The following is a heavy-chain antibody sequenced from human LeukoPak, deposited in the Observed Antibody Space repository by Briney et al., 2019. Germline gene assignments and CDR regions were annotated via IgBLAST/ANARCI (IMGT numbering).Heavy chain of an antibody. CDR1: VGSISSGGYY. V-gene: IGHV4-31*03. Sequence: PSQTLSLTCTVSVGSISSGGYYWSWIRQPPGKGLEWIGYIFYSGSTYYNPSLKSRVTMSVDTSKNQFSLKLSSVTAADTAVYYCARVVTLFRGVITYYFDYWGQGTLVTVSS. J-gene: IGHJ4*02. D-gene: IGHD3-10*01. CDR3: ARVVTLFRGVITYYFDY. CDR2: IFYSGST.